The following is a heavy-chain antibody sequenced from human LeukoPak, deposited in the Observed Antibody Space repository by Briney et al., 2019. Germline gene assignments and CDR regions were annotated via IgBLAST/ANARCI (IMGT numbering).Heavy chain of an antibody. CDR2: ISHTSKTI. CDR1: GFTFSDYY. V-gene: IGHV3-11*01. CDR3: ARGLLTRSSGYPYFDT. J-gene: IGHJ4*02. Sequence: GGSLRLSCAASGFTFSDYYINWIRQAPGQGLEWISYISHTSKTIYYAESVEGRFTISRDNTENSVFLQMNSLRAGDTAVYYCARGLLTRSSGYPYFDTWGQGTLVTVSS. D-gene: IGHD3-22*01.